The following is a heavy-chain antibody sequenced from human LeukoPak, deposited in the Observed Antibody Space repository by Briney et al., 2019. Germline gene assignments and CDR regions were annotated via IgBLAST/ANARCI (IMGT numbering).Heavy chain of an antibody. CDR2: IIPFLDTS. J-gene: IGHJ5*02. D-gene: IGHD5-12*01. Sequence: SVKDSCKASGGTFSNYALSWVRQAPGQGLEWMGAIIPFLDTSNYPPKFQDRVTITTDESTSTAYMELSSLRSDDTAVYYCARAQAGNYDWPLDLWGQGTLVTVSS. V-gene: IGHV1-69*05. CDR1: GGTFSNYA. CDR3: ARAQAGNYDWPLDL.